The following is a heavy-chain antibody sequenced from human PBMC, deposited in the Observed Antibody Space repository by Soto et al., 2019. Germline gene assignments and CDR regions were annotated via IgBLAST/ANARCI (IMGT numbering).Heavy chain of an antibody. Sequence: GGSLRLSCAASGFTFSSYAMSWVRQAPGKGLEWVSAISGSGGSTYYADSVKGRFTISRDNSKNTLYLQMNSLRAEDTAVYYCAKDADIVVVPAAIGSWFDPRGQGXLVTVFS. J-gene: IGHJ5*02. V-gene: IGHV3-23*01. CDR1: GFTFSSYA. D-gene: IGHD2-2*01. CDR3: AKDADIVVVPAAIGSWFDP. CDR2: ISGSGGST.